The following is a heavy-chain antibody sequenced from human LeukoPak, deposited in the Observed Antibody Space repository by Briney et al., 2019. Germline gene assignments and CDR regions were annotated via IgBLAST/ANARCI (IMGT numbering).Heavy chain of an antibody. J-gene: IGHJ5*02. D-gene: IGHD2-2*01. CDR3: ARALGYCSSTSCFASFDL. Sequence: GASVKVSCKASGYTFTGYYMHWVRQAPGQGLEWMGWINPNSGGTNYAQKFQGRVTITRDTSISTAYMELSSLRSDDTAVYYCARALGYCSSTSCFASFDLWGQGTLVTVSS. CDR2: INPNSGGT. CDR1: GYTFTGYY. V-gene: IGHV1-2*02.